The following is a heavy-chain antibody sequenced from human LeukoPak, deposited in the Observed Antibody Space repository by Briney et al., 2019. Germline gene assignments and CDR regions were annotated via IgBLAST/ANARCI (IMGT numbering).Heavy chain of an antibody. V-gene: IGHV1-8*01. CDR3: ARGTLVLAGTYYYYGMDV. D-gene: IGHD6-19*01. J-gene: IGHJ6*02. CDR2: MNPNSGNT. Sequence: ASVKVSCKASGYTFTSYDINWVRQATGQGLEWMGWMNPNSGNTGYAQKFQGRVTMTRNTSISTAYLELSSLRSEDTAVYYCARGTLVLAGTYYYYGMDVWGQGTTVTVSS. CDR1: GYTFTSYD.